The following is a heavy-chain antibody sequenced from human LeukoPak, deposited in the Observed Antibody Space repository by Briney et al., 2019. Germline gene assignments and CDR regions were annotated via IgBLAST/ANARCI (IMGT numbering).Heavy chain of an antibody. J-gene: IGHJ4*02. CDR3: VRDDWNHEDLFDY. V-gene: IGHV3-30-3*01. Sequence: GGSLRLSCAASGFTFSTYAMHWVRQAPGKGLEWAALISYDGTNKYYADSVKGRFTISRDNSRNTLSLQMNYLRAEDTAVYYCVRDDWNHEDLFDYWGQGTLVTVSS. D-gene: IGHD1-1*01. CDR2: ISYDGTNK. CDR1: GFTFSTYA.